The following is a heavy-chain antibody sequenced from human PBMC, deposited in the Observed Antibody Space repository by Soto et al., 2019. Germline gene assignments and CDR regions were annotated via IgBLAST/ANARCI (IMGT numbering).Heavy chain of an antibody. V-gene: IGHV3-21*01. CDR1: GFTFSTYS. J-gene: IGHJ3*02. CDR3: ARRYYYDSENRDAFDI. Sequence: GGSLRLSCAASGFTFSTYSMNWVRQAPGKGLEWVSSMSSRSDYIFYADSVKGRFTISRDNAKNSLYLQMNSLRAEDTAVYYCARRYYYDSENRDAFDIWRQGTLVTVSS. CDR2: MSSRSDYI. D-gene: IGHD3-22*01.